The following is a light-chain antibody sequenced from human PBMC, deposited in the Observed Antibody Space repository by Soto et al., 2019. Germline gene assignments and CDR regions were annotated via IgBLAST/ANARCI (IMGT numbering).Light chain of an antibody. J-gene: IGKJ1*01. V-gene: IGKV1-39*01. Sequence: HLTPSVASLSASLRYRVTXTCGASQSISGSLNWYQQKPGKAPKLLIYVASTLQSGVPSRFSGSGSGTDFTLTISSLQPEDVATYYCQKYKSVRTFGQGTKVDI. CDR2: VAS. CDR3: QKYKSVRT. CDR1: QSISGS.